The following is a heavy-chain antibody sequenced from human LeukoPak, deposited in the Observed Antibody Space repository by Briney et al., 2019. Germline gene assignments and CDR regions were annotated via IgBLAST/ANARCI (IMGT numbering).Heavy chain of an antibody. CDR2: IYYSGST. CDR1: GGSISSYY. V-gene: IGHV4-59*01. D-gene: IGHD2-2*01. J-gene: IGHJ5*02. CDR3: ARDRGVVVPAAIIEDNWFDP. Sequence: SETLSLTCNVSGGSISSYYWSWIRQPPGKELERIGYIYYSGSTNYNPSLKSRVTISVDTSKNQFSLKLSSVTAADTAVYYCARDRGVVVPAAIIEDNWFDPWGQGTLVTVSS.